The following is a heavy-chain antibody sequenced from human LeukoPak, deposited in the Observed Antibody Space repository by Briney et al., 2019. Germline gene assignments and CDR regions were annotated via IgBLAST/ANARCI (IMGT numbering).Heavy chain of an antibody. CDR2: ISSGGST. D-gene: IGHD3-22*01. CDR3: ARDYYDSSGYYYETYYYYYMDV. Sequence: PGGSLRLSCAASGFTVSSNYMSWVRQAPGKGLEWVSVISSGGSTYYADSVKGRFTISRDNAKNSLYLQMNSLRAEDTAVYYCARDYYDSSGYYYETYYYYYMDVWGKGTTVTVSS. J-gene: IGHJ6*03. V-gene: IGHV3-53*01. CDR1: GFTVSSNY.